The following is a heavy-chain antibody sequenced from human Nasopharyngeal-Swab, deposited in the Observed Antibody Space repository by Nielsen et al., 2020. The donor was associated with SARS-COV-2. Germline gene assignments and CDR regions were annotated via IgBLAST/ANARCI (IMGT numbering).Heavy chain of an antibody. CDR1: GFTFSSYG. CDR3: ARPYDSSGYYSPGYMDV. D-gene: IGHD3-22*01. V-gene: IGHV3-21*01. Sequence: GESLKISCAASGFTFSSYGMNWVRQAPGKGLEWVSSISSSSSYIYYADSVKGRFTISRDNAKNSLYLQMNSLRPEDTAVYYGARPYDSSGYYSPGYMDVWGKGTTVTVSS. J-gene: IGHJ6*04. CDR2: ISSSSSYI.